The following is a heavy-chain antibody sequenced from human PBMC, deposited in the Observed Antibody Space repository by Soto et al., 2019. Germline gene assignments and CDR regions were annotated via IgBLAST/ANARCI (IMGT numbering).Heavy chain of an antibody. CDR3: ASAGYYYDSSGYYPDY. V-gene: IGHV1-18*01. CDR1: GYTFTSYG. CDR2: ISAYNGNT. J-gene: IGHJ4*02. D-gene: IGHD3-22*01. Sequence: QVQLVQSGAEVKKPGASVKVSCKASGYTFTSYGISWVRQAPGQGLEWMGWISAYNGNTSYAQKLHDRVPMTTDKSTSTAYMELRSLRSDDTAVYYCASAGYYYDSSGYYPDYWGQGTLVTVSS.